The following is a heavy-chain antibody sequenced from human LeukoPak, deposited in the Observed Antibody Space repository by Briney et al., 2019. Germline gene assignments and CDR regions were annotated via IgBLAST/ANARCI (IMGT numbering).Heavy chain of an antibody. D-gene: IGHD5-12*01. Sequence: PSETLSLTCTVSGYSISSGYYWGWIRQPPGKGLEWIGSIYHSGSTYYNPSPKSRVTISVDTSKNQFSLKLSSVTAADTAVYYCARVNIVATISGMDVWGQGTTVTVSS. CDR1: GYSISSGYY. CDR2: IYHSGST. J-gene: IGHJ6*02. V-gene: IGHV4-38-2*02. CDR3: ARVNIVATISGMDV.